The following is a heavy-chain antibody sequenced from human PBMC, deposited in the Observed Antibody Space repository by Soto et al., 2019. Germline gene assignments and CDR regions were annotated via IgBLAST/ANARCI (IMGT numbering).Heavy chain of an antibody. J-gene: IGHJ4*02. CDR3: VKDRWVAY. CDR1: GFTFSSYA. Sequence: PGGSLRLSCLVSGFTFSSYAMHWVRQAPGKGLEYVSSISSNGRSTYYADSVKGRFTISRDNSKNTRYLQMSSLRADDTAVYYCVKDRWVAYWGQGILVTVSS. CDR2: ISSNGRST. D-gene: IGHD6-13*01. V-gene: IGHV3-64D*06.